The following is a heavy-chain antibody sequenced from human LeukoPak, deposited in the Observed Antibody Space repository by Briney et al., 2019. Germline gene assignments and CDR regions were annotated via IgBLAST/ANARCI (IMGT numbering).Heavy chain of an antibody. CDR2: INPNSGGT. Sequence: ASVKVSCKASGYTFTGYYMHWVRQTPGQGLEWMGWINPNSGGTNYAQKFQGRVTMTRDTSISTAYMELSRLRSDDTAVYYCARLRRAGGAYNWFHPWGQGTLVNVSS. CDR3: ARLRRAGGAYNWFHP. CDR1: GYTFTGYY. J-gene: IGHJ5*02. D-gene: IGHD4-17*01. V-gene: IGHV1-2*02.